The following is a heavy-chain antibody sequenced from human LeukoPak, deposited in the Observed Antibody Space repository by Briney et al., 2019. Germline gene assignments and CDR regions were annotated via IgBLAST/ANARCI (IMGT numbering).Heavy chain of an antibody. D-gene: IGHD3-22*01. CDR1: GFTVNNNC. Sequence: GGSLRLSCVASGFTVNNNCMSWVRQAPGKGLEWVSVIYSDGSTYYSDSVRGRFTISRDNSENTLHLQMNSLRAEDTALYYCARGDDGRSLDYWGQGTRVTVSS. V-gene: IGHV3-53*01. CDR3: ARGDDGRSLDY. J-gene: IGHJ4*02. CDR2: IYSDGST.